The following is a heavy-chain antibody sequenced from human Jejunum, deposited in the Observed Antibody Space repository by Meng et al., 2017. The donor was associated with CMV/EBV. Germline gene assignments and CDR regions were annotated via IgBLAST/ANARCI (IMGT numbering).Heavy chain of an antibody. CDR2: FDPEDGER. CDR1: GYTFTDLS. J-gene: IGHJ4*02. V-gene: IGHV1-24*01. CDR3: ARRGRDYGDPPDY. D-gene: IGHD4-17*01. Sequence: QVQMVQSGAEVKKPGASVKVSCKVSGYTFTDLSIHWVRQAPGKGLEWMGGFDPEDGERVFAQKFQGRLTMTEDTFTDTAYMELRGLRSEDTAVYYCARRGRDYGDPPDYWGQGTLVTVSS.